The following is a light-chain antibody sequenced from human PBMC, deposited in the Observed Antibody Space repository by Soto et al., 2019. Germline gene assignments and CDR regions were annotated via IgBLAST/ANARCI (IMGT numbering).Light chain of an antibody. J-gene: IGKJ1*01. Sequence: DIQMTQSPSTLSASVGDRVTITCRASQSISSWLAWYQQKPWKAPKLLIYDASSLESGVPSRLSGSGSVTEFTLTISSLQPDDFATYYCQQYNSYWTFGQGTKVEIK. CDR3: QQYNSYWT. CDR2: DAS. V-gene: IGKV1-5*01. CDR1: QSISSW.